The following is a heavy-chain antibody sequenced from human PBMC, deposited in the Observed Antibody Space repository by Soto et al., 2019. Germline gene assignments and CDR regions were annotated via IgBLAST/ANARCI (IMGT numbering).Heavy chain of an antibody. Sequence: PGGSLRLSCAASGFTFSSYAMSWVRQAPGKGLEWVSTISDSGGSTYYADSVKGRFTISRDNSKNTLYLQMNSLRAEDTAVYYCAKGTGTTGGPRYFDYWGQGTLVTVSS. CDR2: ISDSGGST. CDR3: AKGTGTTGGPRYFDY. CDR1: GFTFSSYA. D-gene: IGHD1-1*01. J-gene: IGHJ4*02. V-gene: IGHV3-23*01.